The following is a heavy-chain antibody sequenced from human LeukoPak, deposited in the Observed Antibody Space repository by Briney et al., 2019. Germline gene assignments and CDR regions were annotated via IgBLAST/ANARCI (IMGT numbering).Heavy chain of an antibody. CDR2: IYYSGST. V-gene: IGHV4-39*07. Sequence: SETLSLTCTVSGGSISSSSYYWGWIRQPPGKGLEWIGNIYYSGSTYYNPSLKSRVTISVDTSKNQFSLKLSSVTAADTAVYYCARGRGSGSTFDYWGQGTLVTVSS. J-gene: IGHJ4*02. CDR1: GGSISSSSYY. D-gene: IGHD1-26*01. CDR3: ARGRGSGSTFDY.